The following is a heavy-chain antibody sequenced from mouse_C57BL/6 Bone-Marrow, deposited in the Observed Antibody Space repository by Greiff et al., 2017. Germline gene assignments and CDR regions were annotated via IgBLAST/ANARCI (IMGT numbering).Heavy chain of an antibody. CDR1: GYTFTSYW. Sequence: VQLQESGPVLVKPGASVKISCTASGYTFTSYWMHWVKQRPGQGLEWIGEISPSGSYTNYNQKFKGQFTFTVDKSSSTAYMQLSSLTSEDSAVYYCARWDYGSSLDDWGQGTTLTVSS. CDR2: ISPSGSYT. CDR3: ARWDYGSSLDD. V-gene: IGHV1-69*01. J-gene: IGHJ2*01. D-gene: IGHD1-1*01.